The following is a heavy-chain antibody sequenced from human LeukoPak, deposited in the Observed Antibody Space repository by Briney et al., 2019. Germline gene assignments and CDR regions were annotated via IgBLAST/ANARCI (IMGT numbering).Heavy chain of an antibody. J-gene: IGHJ4*02. Sequence: PSETLSLTGTGSSGSISSYYWSWLRQPPGKGLEGIGYIYYSGSTNYNPSLKSRVTISVDTSKNQFSLKLSSVTAADTAVYYCARHKERGYSYGYNYFDYWGQGTLVTVSS. CDR2: IYYSGST. V-gene: IGHV4-59*08. D-gene: IGHD5-18*01. CDR1: SGSISSYY. CDR3: ARHKERGYSYGYNYFDY.